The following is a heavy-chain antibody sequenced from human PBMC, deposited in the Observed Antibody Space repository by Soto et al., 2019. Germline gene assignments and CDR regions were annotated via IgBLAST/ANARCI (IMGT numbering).Heavy chain of an antibody. V-gene: IGHV3-48*02. Sequence: PVGSLRLSCSASGFSLSNSGMFCVRHAPGKGLEWISYISRSHSAIYYADSVKGRFTMSRDNAKNSLFLQMNSLRDEDRAVYYCATEGTNGYINYYIQAWGQGGPVNVSS. D-gene: IGHD4-4*01. CDR3: ATEGTNGYINYYIQA. CDR1: GFSLSNSG. J-gene: IGHJ5*02. CDR2: ISRSHSAI.